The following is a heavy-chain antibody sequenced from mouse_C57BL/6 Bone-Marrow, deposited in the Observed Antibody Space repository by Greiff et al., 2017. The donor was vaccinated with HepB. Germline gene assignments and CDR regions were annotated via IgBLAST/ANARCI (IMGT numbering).Heavy chain of an antibody. CDR1: GYTFTSYG. J-gene: IGHJ3*01. Sequence: QVQLQQSGAALARPGASVKLSCKASGYTFTSYGISWVKQRTGQGLEWIGEIYPRSGNTYYNEKFKGKATLTADKSSSTAYMELRSLTSEDSAVYCWARRQLRRHHFAYWGQGTLVTVSA. CDR3: ARRQLRRHHFAY. V-gene: IGHV1-81*01. D-gene: IGHD3-2*02. CDR2: IYPRSGNT.